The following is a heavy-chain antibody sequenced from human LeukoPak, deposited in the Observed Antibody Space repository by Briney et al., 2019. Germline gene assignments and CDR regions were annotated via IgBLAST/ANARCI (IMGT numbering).Heavy chain of an antibody. CDR2: IIPIFGTA. Sequence: ASVKVSCKASGGTFISYAISWVRQAPGQGLEWMGGIIPIFGTANYAQKFQGRVTITADESTSTAYMELSSLRSEDTAVYYCARDSGQLAPWGYHDAFDIWGQGTMVTVSS. CDR3: ARDSGQLAPWGYHDAFDI. CDR1: GGTFISYA. J-gene: IGHJ3*02. D-gene: IGHD6-13*01. V-gene: IGHV1-69*13.